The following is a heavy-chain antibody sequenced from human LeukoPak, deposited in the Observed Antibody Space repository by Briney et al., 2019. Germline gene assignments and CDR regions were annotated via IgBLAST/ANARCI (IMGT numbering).Heavy chain of an antibody. CDR3: ASAGSSWYWYYYGMDV. CDR1: GFNFNNYW. D-gene: IGHD6-13*01. Sequence: GGSLRLSCAASGFNFNNYWMSWLRQAPGKGLEWVANIKDDGSEEYYVDSVKGRFTIARDNAYNSLYLQMNSLRAEDTAVYYCASAGSSWYWYYYGMDVWGQGTTVTVSS. CDR2: IKDDGSEE. J-gene: IGHJ6*02. V-gene: IGHV3-7*01.